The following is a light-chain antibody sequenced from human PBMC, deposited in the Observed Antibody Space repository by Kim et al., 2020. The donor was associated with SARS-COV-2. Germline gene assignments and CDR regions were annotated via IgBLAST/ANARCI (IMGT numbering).Light chain of an antibody. Sequence: ASVGDRVTITGRASQGIGNSLAWFQQKPGKAPKRLIYAASNLQSGVPSKFSGAGSGTDFTLTVNSLQPEDFAVYYCQQYNTYPLSFGGGTKVDIK. CDR2: AAS. J-gene: IGKJ4*01. CDR1: QGIGNS. V-gene: IGKV1-16*02. CDR3: QQYNTYPLS.